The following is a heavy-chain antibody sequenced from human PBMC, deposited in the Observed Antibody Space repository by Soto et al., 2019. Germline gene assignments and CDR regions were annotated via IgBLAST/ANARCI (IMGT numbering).Heavy chain of an antibody. Sequence: GGSLRLSCAASGFTLSSYGMHWARQAPGNGLEWVAVISYDGSNKYYADSVKGRFTISRDNSKNTLYLQMNSLRAEDTAVYYCAKEEAYCSGGSCSSYYFDYWGQGTLVTVSS. CDR2: ISYDGSNK. D-gene: IGHD2-15*01. V-gene: IGHV3-30*18. CDR3: AKEEAYCSGGSCSSYYFDY. CDR1: GFTLSSYG. J-gene: IGHJ4*02.